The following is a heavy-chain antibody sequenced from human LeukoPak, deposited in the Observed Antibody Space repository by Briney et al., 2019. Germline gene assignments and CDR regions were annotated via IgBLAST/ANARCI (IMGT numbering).Heavy chain of an antibody. D-gene: IGHD2-2*01. V-gene: IGHV1-24*01. CDR1: GYTLTELS. CDR3: AREGLVPAAIDY. Sequence: ASVKVSCKVSGYTLTELSMHWVRQAPGNGLEWMGGFDPEDGETIYAQKFQGRVTMTRNTSISTAYMELSSLRSEDTAVYYCAREGLVPAAIDYWGQGTLVTVSS. J-gene: IGHJ4*02. CDR2: FDPEDGET.